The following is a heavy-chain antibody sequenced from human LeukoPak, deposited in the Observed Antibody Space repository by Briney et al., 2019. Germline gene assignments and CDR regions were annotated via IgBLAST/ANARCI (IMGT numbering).Heavy chain of an antibody. V-gene: IGHV4-4*07. D-gene: IGHD4-11*01. CDR1: GGSISSYY. CDR3: ARAQTVGWGGYYYYGMDV. CDR2: IYTSGST. Sequence: SETLSLTCTVSGGSISSYYRSWIRQPAGKGLEWIGRIYTSGSTNYNPSLKSRVTMSVDTSKNQFSLKLSSVIAADTAVYYCARAQTVGWGGYYYYGMDVWGQGTTVTVSS. J-gene: IGHJ6*02.